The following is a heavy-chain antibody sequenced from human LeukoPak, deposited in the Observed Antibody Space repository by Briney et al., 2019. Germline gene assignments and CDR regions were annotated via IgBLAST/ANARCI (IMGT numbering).Heavy chain of an antibody. V-gene: IGHV1-8*01. CDR2: MNPNSGNT. CDR3: ARGEAEHDYVWGSYRYIY. J-gene: IGHJ4*02. CDR1: GYTFTSYD. Sequence: ASVKVSCKASGYTFTSYDINWVRQATGQGLEWMGWMNPNSGNTGYAQKFQGRVTMTRNTSISTAYMELSSLRSEDTAVYYCARGEAEHDYVWGSYRYIYWGQGTLVTVSS. D-gene: IGHD3-16*02.